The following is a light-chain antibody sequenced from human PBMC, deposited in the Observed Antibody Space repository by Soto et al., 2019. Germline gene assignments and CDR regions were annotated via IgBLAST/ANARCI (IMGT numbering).Light chain of an antibody. CDR1: VSDVGGYTY. V-gene: IGLV2-14*01. CDR3: SSYTSSSTYV. Sequence: QSVLTQPASVSGSPGQSITVSCTGTVSDVGGYTYVSWYQQCPGRVPKLMIYEVSYRPSGVSNRFSGSKSGNTASLTISGLQDEDEADYYCSSYTSSSTYVFGNGTKVTVL. J-gene: IGLJ1*01. CDR2: EVS.